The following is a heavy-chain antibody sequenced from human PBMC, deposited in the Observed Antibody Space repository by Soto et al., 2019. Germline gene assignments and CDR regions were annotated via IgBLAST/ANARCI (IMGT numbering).Heavy chain of an antibody. CDR3: ARGPFGRMGYGDSYFDY. V-gene: IGHV4-30-2*01. Sequence: PSETLSLTCAVSGGSISSGGYSWSWIRQPPGKGLEWIGYIYHSGSTYYNPSLKSRVTISVDRSKNQFSLKLSSVTAADTAVYYCARGPFGRMGYGDSYFDYWGQGTLVTVSS. D-gene: IGHD4-17*01. J-gene: IGHJ4*02. CDR2: IYHSGST. CDR1: GGSISSGGYS.